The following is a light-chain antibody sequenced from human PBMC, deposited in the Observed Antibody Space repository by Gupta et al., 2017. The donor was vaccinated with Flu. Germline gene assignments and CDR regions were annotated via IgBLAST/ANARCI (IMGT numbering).Light chain of an antibody. CDR3: QTWGTGIHWV. CDR2: LNSDGSH. V-gene: IGLV4-69*01. CDR1: SGHSNYA. Sequence: KLTCTLSSGHSNYAIAWHQQQPEKGPRYLMKLNSDGSHSKGDGIPDRFSGSSSGAERYLTISSLQSEDEADYYCQTWGTGIHWVFGGGTKLTVL. J-gene: IGLJ3*02.